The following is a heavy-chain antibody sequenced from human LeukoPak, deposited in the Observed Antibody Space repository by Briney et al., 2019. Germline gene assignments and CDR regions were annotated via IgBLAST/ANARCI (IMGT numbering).Heavy chain of an antibody. CDR3: AKDGGYYYDSSGYLPVYFDY. J-gene: IGHJ4*02. D-gene: IGHD3-22*01. V-gene: IGHV3-30*18. CDR1: GFTFSSHG. CDR2: ISYDGNNK. Sequence: PGRSLRLSCGASGFTFSSHGIHWVRQAPGKGLEWVAVISYDGNNKFYADSMKGRLTISRDNSKNTVFLQMDSLRVEDTALYYCAKDGGYYYDSSGYLPVYFDYWGQGTLVTVSS.